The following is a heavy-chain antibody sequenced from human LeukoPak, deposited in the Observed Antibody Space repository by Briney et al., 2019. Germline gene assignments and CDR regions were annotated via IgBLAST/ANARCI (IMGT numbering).Heavy chain of an antibody. J-gene: IGHJ6*03. D-gene: IGHD6-6*01. Sequence: GGALRLSCAASGFTFDDKALHRGRQAPGEGLGVGSLFCWDGGTTYYADSVKGRFTISRDNSKNSLYLQMNSLRAEDTALYYCAKDGSSSRTYYYYYMDVWGKGTTVTVSS. CDR2: FCWDGGTT. CDR3: AKDGSSSRTYYYYYMDV. CDR1: GFTFDDKA. V-gene: IGHV3-43D*03.